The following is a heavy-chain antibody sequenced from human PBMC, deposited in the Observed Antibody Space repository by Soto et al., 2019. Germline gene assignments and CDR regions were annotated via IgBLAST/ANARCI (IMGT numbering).Heavy chain of an antibody. J-gene: IGHJ5*02. D-gene: IGHD5-12*01. CDR1: GATFSVFY. CDR2: INPNSGGT. V-gene: IGHV1-2*02. Sequence: ASVKVSSKSSGATFSVFYMHLVRQAPGQGLEWMGCINPNSGGTNYAQKLQGRVTMTTDTSTSTAYMELRSLRSDDTAVYYCARDTRHSGYDPWGQGNLVNVSS. CDR3: ARDTRHSGYDP.